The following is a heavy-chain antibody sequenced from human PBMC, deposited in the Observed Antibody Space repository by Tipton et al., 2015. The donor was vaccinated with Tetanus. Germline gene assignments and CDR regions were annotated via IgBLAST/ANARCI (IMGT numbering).Heavy chain of an antibody. CDR2: VSYSGRT. J-gene: IGHJ4*02. Sequence: TLSLTCTVSGGSVRSGDYSWNWIRQPPGKGLEWLAYVSYSGRTNSNYSLKSRITISQDTSKNQFSLRLTSVTAADTAVYYCARDSYYSSRWSFADYWGQGTLVTVSS. CDR1: GGSVRSGDYS. D-gene: IGHD3-22*01. CDR3: ARDSYYSSRWSFADY. V-gene: IGHV4-61*08.